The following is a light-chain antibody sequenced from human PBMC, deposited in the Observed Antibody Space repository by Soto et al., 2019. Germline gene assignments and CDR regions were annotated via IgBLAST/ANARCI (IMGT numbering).Light chain of an antibody. CDR2: DAS. Sequence: DIQMTQSPSSLSASVGDRVTITCQASQDISNYLNWYQQKPGKAPKLLIYDASNLETGVPSRFSGSGYGKDFTFTISSLQPEDIATYYCQQYDNLPPLTFGGGTKVEIK. CDR1: QDISNY. CDR3: QQYDNLPPLT. V-gene: IGKV1-33*01. J-gene: IGKJ4*01.